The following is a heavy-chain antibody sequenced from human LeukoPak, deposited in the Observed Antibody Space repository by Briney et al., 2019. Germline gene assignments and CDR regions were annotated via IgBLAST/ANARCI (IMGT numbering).Heavy chain of an antibody. CDR3: TRAVGTANWLDP. J-gene: IGHJ5*02. Sequence: GRSLRLSCAASGFTFSGYEMNWVSQAPGKGLEWLSFISSSGNTKYYADSVKGRFTISRDSPKNSLYLQMSSLRAEDTAVYYCTRAVGTANWLDPWGQGTLVTVSS. D-gene: IGHD2-8*02. CDR1: GFTFSGYE. V-gene: IGHV3-48*03. CDR2: ISSSGNTK.